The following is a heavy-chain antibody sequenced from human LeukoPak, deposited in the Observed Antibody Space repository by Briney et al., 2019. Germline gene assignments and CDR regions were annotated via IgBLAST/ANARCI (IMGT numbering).Heavy chain of an antibody. Sequence: PGGSLRLSCAASGFTFSSYSMNWGRQAPREGLEWVLYISSSSSTIYYADSVKGRFTISRDNAKNSLYLQMTSLRDEDTAVYYCARVSNPCGYSGYYYMDVWGKGTTVTVSS. CDR1: GFTFSSYS. J-gene: IGHJ6*03. CDR2: ISSSSSTI. D-gene: IGHD5-12*01. V-gene: IGHV3-48*02. CDR3: ARVSNPCGYSGYYYMDV.